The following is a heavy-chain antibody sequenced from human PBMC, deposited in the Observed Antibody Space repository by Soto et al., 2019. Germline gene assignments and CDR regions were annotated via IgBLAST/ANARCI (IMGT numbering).Heavy chain of an antibody. CDR3: ARHAVHSSGFTDY. Sequence: SETLSVTCRVAGQYIKSNFWWAWGRQSPGKDLEWIGEIYHSGSAIYTPSLKSRVTMSVDTSKNQFSLKLSSVTAADTAVYYCARHAVHSSGFTDYWGQGTLVTVSS. J-gene: IGHJ4*02. D-gene: IGHD6-19*01. CDR2: IYHSGSA. V-gene: IGHV4-4*02. CDR1: GQYIKSNFW.